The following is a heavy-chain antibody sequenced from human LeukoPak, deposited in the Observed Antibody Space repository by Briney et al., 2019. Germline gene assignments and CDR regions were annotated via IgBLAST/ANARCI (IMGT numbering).Heavy chain of an antibody. D-gene: IGHD2-21*02. CDR3: SGGDGAAFDI. J-gene: IGHJ3*02. CDR2: ISGSGGST. V-gene: IGHV3-23*01. Sequence: GGSLRLSCVASGFTFSSCAMSWVRQAPGKGLEWVSTISGSGGSTYYADSVKGRFTISRDNSKNTLYLQMNSLRAEDTAVYCCSGGDGAAFDIWGQGTMVTVSS. CDR1: GFTFSSCA.